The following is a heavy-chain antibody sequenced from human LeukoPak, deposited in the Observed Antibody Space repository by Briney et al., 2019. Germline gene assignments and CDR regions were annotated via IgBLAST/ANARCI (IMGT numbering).Heavy chain of an antibody. CDR2: INHSGSN. J-gene: IGHJ6*03. CDR1: GGSFRGYY. Sequence: SSETLSLTCAVYGGSFRGYYWSWIRRPPGKGREWIGEINHSGSNNYNPSLKSRVTISVDTSKNQFSLKLSSVTAADTAVYYCARFGFWGSYRPKLGMDVWGKGTTVTVSS. CDR3: ARFGFWGSYRPKLGMDV. V-gene: IGHV4-34*01. D-gene: IGHD3-16*02.